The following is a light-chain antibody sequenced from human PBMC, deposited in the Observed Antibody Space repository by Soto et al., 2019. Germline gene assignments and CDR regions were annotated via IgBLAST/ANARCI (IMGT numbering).Light chain of an antibody. Sequence: AMTQSPLSLSVTPGESTSMSCRSSQSPFECANGYTFVDWYLLKLGLPPQLLIHTLSYRAPGVPDRFSGSGSDTDVTLTISSVETEDVGVYYCMQRLEFPSTFGQGTKLEIK. CDR3: MQRLEFPST. J-gene: IGKJ2*01. CDR1: QSPFECANGYTF. CDR2: TLS. V-gene: IGKV2-40*01.